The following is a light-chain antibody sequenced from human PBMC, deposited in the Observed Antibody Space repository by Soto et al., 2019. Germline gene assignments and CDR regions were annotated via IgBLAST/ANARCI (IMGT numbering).Light chain of an antibody. Sequence: DIQLTQSPSFLSASVGDRVTITCRASQGISSYLAWYQQKPGKAPNLLIYAASTLQSGVPSRFSGSGFGTEFTLTISILQPEDFATYYCQQLNSYPVTFGGGTTVEIK. CDR2: AAS. CDR3: QQLNSYPVT. CDR1: QGISSY. J-gene: IGKJ4*01. V-gene: IGKV1-9*01.